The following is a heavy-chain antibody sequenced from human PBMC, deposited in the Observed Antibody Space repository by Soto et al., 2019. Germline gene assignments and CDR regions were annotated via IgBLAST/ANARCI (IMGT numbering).Heavy chain of an antibody. V-gene: IGHV1-18*01. Sequence: QVQLVQSGAEVKKPGASVKVSCKTSGYPFTSYGINWVRQAPGQGPEWMGWISAYNDKTIYTQKFQGRVTMTTDTSTSTAYMELRSLRSDHTAVYYCASDRLIAVTGLLRNWGQGTLVTVSS. CDR1: GYPFTSYG. J-gene: IGHJ4*02. D-gene: IGHD6-19*01. CDR3: ASDRLIAVTGLLRN. CDR2: ISAYNDKT.